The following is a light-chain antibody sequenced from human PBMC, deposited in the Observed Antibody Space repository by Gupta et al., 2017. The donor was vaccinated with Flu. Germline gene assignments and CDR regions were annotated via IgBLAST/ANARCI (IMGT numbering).Light chain of an antibody. CDR1: QSVRSS. V-gene: IGKV3-20*01. J-gene: IGKJ5*01. Sequence: EIVLTQSPGILSLSPGERATLSCRASQSVRSSLAWYQHKPGQAPRLLIYGASSRATGIPDRLSGSASGTEFXLTINRXEPEDFAVYYCQQYGSSPITFGQGXRLE. CDR2: GAS. CDR3: QQYGSSPIT.